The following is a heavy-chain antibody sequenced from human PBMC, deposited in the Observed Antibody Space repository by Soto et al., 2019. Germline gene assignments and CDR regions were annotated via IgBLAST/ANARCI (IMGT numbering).Heavy chain of an antibody. D-gene: IGHD2-15*01. Sequence: ASVKVSCKASGYTFTSYGISWVRQAPGQGLEWMGWISAYNGNTNYAQKLQGRVTMTTDTSTSTAYMELRSLRSDDTAVYYCARAVVVVVAPTLNYFDYWGQGTLVTVSS. CDR2: ISAYNGNT. CDR3: ARAVVVVVAPTLNYFDY. V-gene: IGHV1-18*01. J-gene: IGHJ4*02. CDR1: GYTFTSYG.